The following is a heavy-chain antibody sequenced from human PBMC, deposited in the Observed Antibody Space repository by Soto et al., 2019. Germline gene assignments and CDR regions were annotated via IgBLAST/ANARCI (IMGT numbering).Heavy chain of an antibody. CDR2: INPSGGST. CDR3: ARVGIVGAIPGTFDY. J-gene: IGHJ4*02. D-gene: IGHD5-12*01. V-gene: IGHV1-46*03. Sequence: ASVKVSCKASGYTFTSYYMHWVRQAPGRGLEWMGIINPSGGSTSYAQKFQGRVTMTRDTSTSTVYMELSSLRSEDTAVYYCARVGIVGAIPGTFDYWGQGTLVTVSS. CDR1: GYTFTSYY.